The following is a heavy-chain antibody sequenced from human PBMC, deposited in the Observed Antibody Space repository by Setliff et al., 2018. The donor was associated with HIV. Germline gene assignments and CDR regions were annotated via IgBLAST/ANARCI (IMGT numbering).Heavy chain of an antibody. CDR3: ARQSTTSRDFDS. Sequence: SETLSLTCTASYATLSTADHYWTWIRQPPGKGLEWIGFVSYTGTTRYSPSLRSRISISIDASKNKFSLQLSSVTAADTAVYYCARQSTTSRDFDSWGQGTLVTVSS. CDR1: YATLSTADHY. V-gene: IGHV4-30-4*01. D-gene: IGHD2-2*01. J-gene: IGHJ4*02. CDR2: VSYTGTT.